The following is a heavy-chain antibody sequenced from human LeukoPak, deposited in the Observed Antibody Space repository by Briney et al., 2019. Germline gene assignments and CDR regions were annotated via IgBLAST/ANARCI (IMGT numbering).Heavy chain of an antibody. CDR1: GFIFSSYS. D-gene: IGHD3-9*01. CDR2: ISSSSSYI. CDR3: ARELTGCFDY. J-gene: IGHJ4*02. Sequence: GGSLRLSCAGSGFIFSSYSMNWVRQAPGKGLEWVSSISSSSSYIYYADSVKGRFTISRDNAKNSLYLQMNSLRAEDTAVYYCARELTGCFDYWGQGTLVTVSS. V-gene: IGHV3-21*01.